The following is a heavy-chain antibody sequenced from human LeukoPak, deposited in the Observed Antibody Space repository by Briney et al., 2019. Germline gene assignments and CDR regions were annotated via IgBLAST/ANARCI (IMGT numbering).Heavy chain of an antibody. Sequence: GGSLRLSCAASGFTFSSYGMHWVRQAPGKGLEWVAVISYDGSSKYYADSVKGRFTISRDNSKNTLYLQMNSLRAEDTAVYCGVVVTASFDYWGQGTLVTVSS. CDR2: ISYDGSSK. J-gene: IGHJ4*02. CDR1: GFTFSSYG. D-gene: IGHD2-21*02. V-gene: IGHV3-30*03. CDR3: VVVTASFDY.